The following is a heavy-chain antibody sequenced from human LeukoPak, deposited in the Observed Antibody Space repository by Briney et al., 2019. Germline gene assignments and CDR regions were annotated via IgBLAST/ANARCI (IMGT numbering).Heavy chain of an antibody. D-gene: IGHD7-27*01. Sequence: ASVKVSCKASGGTFSSYAISWVRQAPGQGLEWMGWINPNSGGTNYAQKFQGRVTMTRDMSISTAYMELSRLRSDDTAVYYCARVWVDVGNVGSFDYWGQGSLVTVSS. CDR3: ARVWVDVGNVGSFDY. J-gene: IGHJ4*02. CDR1: GGTFSSYA. V-gene: IGHV1-2*02. CDR2: INPNSGGT.